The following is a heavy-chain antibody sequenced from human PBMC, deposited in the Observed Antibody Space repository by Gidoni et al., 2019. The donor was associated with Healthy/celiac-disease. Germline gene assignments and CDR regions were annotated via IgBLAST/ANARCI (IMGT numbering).Heavy chain of an antibody. CDR1: VFTCSDYY. Sequence: QVQLVESGGGLVKPGGSLRLPCAASVFTCSDYYMSWIRQAPGKGLEWVSYISSSSSYTNYADSVKGRFTISRDNAKNSLYLQMNSLRAEDTAVYYCARDFGGSGPDIFDYWGQGTLVTVSS. CDR2: ISSSSSYT. D-gene: IGHD2-15*01. V-gene: IGHV3-11*05. J-gene: IGHJ4*02. CDR3: ARDFGGSGPDIFDY.